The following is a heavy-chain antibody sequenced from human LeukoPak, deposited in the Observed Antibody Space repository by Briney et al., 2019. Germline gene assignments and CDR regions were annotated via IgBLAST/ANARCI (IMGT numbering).Heavy chain of an antibody. Sequence: GGSLRLACAASGIRFSSYWMNWVRQSPGKGLEWVANIKQDGNEKYYMDSVKGRFTISRDNANNLLYLEMNSLRAEDTAIYYCARGGSRVTTAGTMDVWGLGTTVTVFS. CDR2: IKQDGNEK. D-gene: IGHD1-14*01. CDR1: GIRFSSYW. J-gene: IGHJ6*04. V-gene: IGHV3-7*03. CDR3: ARGGSRVTTAGTMDV.